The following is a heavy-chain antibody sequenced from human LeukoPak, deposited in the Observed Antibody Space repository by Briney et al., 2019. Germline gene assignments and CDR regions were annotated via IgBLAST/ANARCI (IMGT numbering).Heavy chain of an antibody. J-gene: IGHJ3*02. CDR1: GFTVSSNY. V-gene: IGHV3-66*01. CDR2: IYSGGST. D-gene: IGHD6-6*01. Sequence: PGGSLRLSCAASGFTVSSNYMSWVRQAPGKGLEWVSVIYSGGSTYYADSVKGRFTISRDNSKNTLYLQMNSLRAEDTAVYYCAKDGIAARPGDCAFDIWGQGTMVTVSS. CDR3: AKDGIAARPGDCAFDI.